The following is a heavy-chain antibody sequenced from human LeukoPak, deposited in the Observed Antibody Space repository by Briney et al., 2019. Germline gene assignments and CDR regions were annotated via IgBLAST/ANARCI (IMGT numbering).Heavy chain of an antibody. CDR1: GGSISGYY. Sequence: SETLSLTCTVSGGSISGYYWSWIRQPPGKGLEWIGYIYYSGSTNYNPSLKSRVTISVDTSKNQFSLKLSSVTAADTAVYYCARAGRGYSYGPVDYWGQGTLVTVSS. CDR2: IYYSGST. V-gene: IGHV4-59*01. CDR3: ARAGRGYSYGPVDY. J-gene: IGHJ4*02. D-gene: IGHD5-18*01.